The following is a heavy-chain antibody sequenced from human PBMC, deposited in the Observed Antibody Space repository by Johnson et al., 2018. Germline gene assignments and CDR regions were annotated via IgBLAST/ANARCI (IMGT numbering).Heavy chain of an antibody. J-gene: IGHJ1*01. CDR3: ARDRPGIAAAGPAEYFQH. Sequence: QVQLVESGGGVVQPGRSLRLSCAASGFTFSSYAMHWVRQAPGQGLEWVAVISYDGSNKYYADSGKGRFTISRDNSKNTLYLQMNSLRAEDTAVYYCARDRPGIAAAGPAEYFQHWGQGTLVTVSS. CDR2: ISYDGSNK. D-gene: IGHD6-13*01. V-gene: IGHV3-30-3*01. CDR1: GFTFSSYA.